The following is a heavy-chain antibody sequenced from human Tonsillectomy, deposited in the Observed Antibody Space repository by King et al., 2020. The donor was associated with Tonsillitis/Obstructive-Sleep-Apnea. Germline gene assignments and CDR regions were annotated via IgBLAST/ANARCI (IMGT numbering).Heavy chain of an antibody. CDR1: GGSFSGYY. V-gene: IGHV4-34*01. Sequence: VQLQQWGAGLLKPSETLSLTCAVYGGSFSGYYWSWIRQPPGKGLEWIGEIDHSGSTNYNPSLKSRVTISSDTSKTQFSPKLSSVTTADTGVYFCAREITTDAFDIWGQGTMVTLSS. CDR3: AREITTDAFDI. CDR2: IDHSGST. J-gene: IGHJ3*02. D-gene: IGHD3-3*01.